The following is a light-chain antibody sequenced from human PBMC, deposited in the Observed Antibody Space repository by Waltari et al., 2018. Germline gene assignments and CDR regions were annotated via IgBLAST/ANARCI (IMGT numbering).Light chain of an antibody. CDR3: QQYGSLPYT. CDR1: QSVSSSY. CDR2: GAA. J-gene: IGKJ2*01. V-gene: IGKV3-20*01. Sequence: EIVLTQSPGTLSLSPGERATLSCRASQSVSSSYLAWYQQKPGQAPRLLLDGAANRATGIPDRFSGSASGTDFTLTISSLESEDFAVYHCQQYGSLPYTFGQGTKLEIK.